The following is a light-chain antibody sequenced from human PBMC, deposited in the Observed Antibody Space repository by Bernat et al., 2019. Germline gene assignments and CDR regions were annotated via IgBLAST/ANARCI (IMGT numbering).Light chain of an antibody. CDR1: SSSIGAGYD. CDR3: QSYDSSLSASV. V-gene: IGLV1-40*01. J-gene: IGLJ1*01. Sequence: QSVLTQPPSVSGAPGQRVTISCTGSSSSIGAGYDVHWYQHLPGTAPKLLIYGDTNRPSGVPDRFSGSKSGTSASLAITGLRADDEADYYCQSYDSSLSASVFGTGTKVPVL. CDR2: GDT.